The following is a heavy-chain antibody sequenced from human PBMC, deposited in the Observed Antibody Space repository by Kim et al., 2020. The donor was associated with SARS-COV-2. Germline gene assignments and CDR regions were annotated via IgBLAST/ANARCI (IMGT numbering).Heavy chain of an antibody. V-gene: IGHV3-23*03. Sequence: YDDPMKGRVTTTRANSKNTLYLQMNSLRAEDTAVYYCAKDSRASGSYYNYWGQGTLVTVSS. J-gene: IGHJ4*02. D-gene: IGHD3-10*01. CDR3: AKDSRASGSYYNY.